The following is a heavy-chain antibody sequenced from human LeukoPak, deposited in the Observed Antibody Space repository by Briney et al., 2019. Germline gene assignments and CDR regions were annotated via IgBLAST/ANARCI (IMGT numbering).Heavy chain of an antibody. J-gene: IGHJ4*02. CDR2: AYYSGST. D-gene: IGHD6-6*01. V-gene: IGHV4-39*07. CDR1: GGSISSSSYY. CDR3: ARWGIAARIDY. Sequence: SETLSLTCTVSGGSISSSSYYWGWIRQPPGKGLEWIGNAYYSGSTYYNPSLKSRVTISVDTSKNQFSLKLSSVTAADTAVYYCARWGIAARIDYWGQGTLVTVSS.